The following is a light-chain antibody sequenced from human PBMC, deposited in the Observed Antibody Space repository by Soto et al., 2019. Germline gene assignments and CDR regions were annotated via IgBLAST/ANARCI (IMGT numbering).Light chain of an antibody. CDR1: PSVLYTNNKNY. V-gene: IGKV4-1*01. CDR2: WGS. Sequence: DFVMTQSPDSLAVSLGERATINCKSSPSVLYTNNKNYLAWYQQKQGQPPMLLIYWGSTRESGVPDRLSGSGSGTDFTLTISSLQAYDVAVDYGQQYDHTTLTFGGFTRVDIX. CDR3: QQYDHTTLT. J-gene: IGKJ4*01.